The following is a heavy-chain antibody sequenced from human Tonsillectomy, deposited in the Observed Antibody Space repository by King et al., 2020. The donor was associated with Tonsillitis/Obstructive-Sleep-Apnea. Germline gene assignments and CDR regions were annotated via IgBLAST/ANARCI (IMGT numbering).Heavy chain of an antibody. D-gene: IGHD4-23*01. J-gene: IGHJ3*02. CDR3: ARDWAYDYGGNFANDAFDI. CDR1: GGSISSGGYY. CDR2: IYYSGST. V-gene: IGHV4-31*03. Sequence: PLQESGPGLVKPSQTLSLTCTVSGGSISSGGYYWRWIRQHPGKGLEWIGYIYYSGSTYYNPSLKSRVTISVDTSKNQFSLKLSSVTAADTAVYYCARDWAYDYGGNFANDAFDIWGQGTMVTVSS.